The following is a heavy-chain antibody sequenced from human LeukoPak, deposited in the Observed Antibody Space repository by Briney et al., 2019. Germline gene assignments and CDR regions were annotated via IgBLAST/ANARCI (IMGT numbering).Heavy chain of an antibody. CDR1: GGSISSGDYY. J-gene: IGHJ5*02. V-gene: IGHV4-30-4*01. CDR2: MYYSGST. D-gene: IGHD3-22*01. Sequence: SETLSLTCTVSGGSISSGDYYWSWIRQPQGKARKWIAYMYYSGSTYYNPSLKSRVTMSADTSKNQLSLKLSSVTAADTAVYYCAKPYYYDSRIDPWGQGILVTVSS. CDR3: AKPYYYDSRIDP.